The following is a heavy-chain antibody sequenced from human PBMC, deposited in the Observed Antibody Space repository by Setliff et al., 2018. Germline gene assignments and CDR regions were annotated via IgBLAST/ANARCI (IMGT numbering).Heavy chain of an antibody. CDR1: GFSFSNHG. Sequence: GESLRLSCAASGFSFSNHGMHWVRQAPGKGLEWVAFIRHDGNNKYYKDSVRGRFTISRDNSKNTVYLQMNSLRPGDTAVYFCAKELIEVLMTGLEFWGQGTMVTVSS. CDR3: AKELIEVLMTGLEF. V-gene: IGHV3-30*02. D-gene: IGHD3-22*01. J-gene: IGHJ4*02. CDR2: IRHDGNNK.